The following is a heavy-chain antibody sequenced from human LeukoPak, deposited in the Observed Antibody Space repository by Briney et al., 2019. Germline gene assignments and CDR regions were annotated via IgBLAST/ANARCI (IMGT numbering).Heavy chain of an antibody. D-gene: IGHD4-17*01. CDR1: GGSFSGYY. V-gene: IGHV4-59*01. Sequence: SETLSLTCAVYGGSFSGYYWSWIRQPPGKGLEWIGYISYIGNTNYNPSLKSRVTISIDTSKNQFSLKLRSVTAADTAVYYCARDLVTVTKGFDIWGQGTMVSVSS. CDR2: ISYIGNT. CDR3: ARDLVTVTKGFDI. J-gene: IGHJ3*02.